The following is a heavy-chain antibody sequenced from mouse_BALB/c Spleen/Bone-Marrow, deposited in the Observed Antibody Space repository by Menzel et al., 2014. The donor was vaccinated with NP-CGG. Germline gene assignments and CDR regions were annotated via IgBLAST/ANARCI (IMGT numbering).Heavy chain of an antibody. CDR1: GFTFNDYY. J-gene: IGHJ3*01. Sequence: DVHLVESGGGLVQPGGSLRLSCATSGFTFNDYYMSWVRQPPGKALEWLGFIRNKANGYTTEYSASVKGRFTISRDNSQSILYLQMYTLRAEDSATYYCARDIGNYVRFAYWGQGTLVTVSA. CDR3: ARDIGNYVRFAY. CDR2: IRNKANGYTT. V-gene: IGHV7-3*02. D-gene: IGHD2-1*01.